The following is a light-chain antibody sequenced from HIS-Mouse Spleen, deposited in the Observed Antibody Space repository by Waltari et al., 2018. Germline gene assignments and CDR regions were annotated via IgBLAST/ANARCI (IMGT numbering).Light chain of an antibody. CDR3: QQLNSYPPT. Sequence: DIQLTQSPSFLSASVGDRVTITCRASQGISSYLAWYQQKPGKAPKLLIYAASTLQSGVPSRFSGSGSGTEFTLTISSLQPEHFATYYCQQLNSYPPTFGQGTKVEIK. CDR1: QGISSY. J-gene: IGKJ1*01. V-gene: IGKV1-9*01. CDR2: AAS.